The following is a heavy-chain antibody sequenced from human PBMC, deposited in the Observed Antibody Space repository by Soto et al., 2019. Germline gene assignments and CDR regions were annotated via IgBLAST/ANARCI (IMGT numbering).Heavy chain of an antibody. V-gene: IGHV2-5*02. CDR2: IYWDYDK. CDR1: GFSLSTSGVG. CDR3: SYSLYCSGGSCYHSFRFDP. Sequence: QITLKESCPTLVKPTQTLTLTCTFSGFSLSTSGVGVGWIRQPPGKALEWLALIYWDYDKRYSPSLKSRLTITKDTSKNHLVLTMTTMDTVDTATYYCSYSLYCSGGSCYHSFRFDPLGQGTLVTVSS. D-gene: IGHD2-15*01. J-gene: IGHJ5*02.